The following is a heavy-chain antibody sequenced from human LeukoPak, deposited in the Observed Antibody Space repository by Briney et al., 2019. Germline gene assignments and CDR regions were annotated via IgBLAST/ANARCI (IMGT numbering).Heavy chain of an antibody. CDR2: ISVSNGNT. Sequence: ASVKVSCKASGYTFTTYGITWVRQAPGQALEWMGWISVSNGNTNYAQAFQGRVTMTTDTSTSTVYMKLRSLRSDDTAVYYCARGDFWSGYGNWFDPWGQGTLVTVSS. J-gene: IGHJ5*02. CDR1: GYTFTTYG. D-gene: IGHD3-3*01. CDR3: ARGDFWSGYGNWFDP. V-gene: IGHV1-18*01.